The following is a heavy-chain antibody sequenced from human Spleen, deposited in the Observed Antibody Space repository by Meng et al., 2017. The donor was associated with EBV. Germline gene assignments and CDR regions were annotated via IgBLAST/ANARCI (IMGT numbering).Heavy chain of an antibody. J-gene: IGHJ4*02. V-gene: IGHV3-33*01. CDR2: IWGDGSSK. D-gene: IGHD1-26*01. CDR1: GFIFSRYG. Sequence: VPCGGGVVKPGGALSLSCAGSGFIFSRYGMHWVRQTPGKGLEWVALIWGDGSSKQYVDSVKGRFTISRDNSRNTLYLEMNSLRVEDTAVYYCARGKWELQRNLDSWGQGTLVTVSS. CDR3: ARGKWELQRNLDS.